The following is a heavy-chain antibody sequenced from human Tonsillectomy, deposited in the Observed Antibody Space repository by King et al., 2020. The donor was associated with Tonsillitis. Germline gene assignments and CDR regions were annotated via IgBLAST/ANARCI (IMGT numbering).Heavy chain of an antibody. CDR2: IDPSDSYT. V-gene: IGHV5-10-1*03. CDR1: GYSFTSYW. CDR3: ARTDNGMAPLAVAAAFDY. J-gene: IGHJ4*02. D-gene: IGHD6-19*01. Sequence: VQLVESGAEVKKPGESLRISCKGSGYSFTSYWISWVRQMPGKGLEWMGRIDPSDSYTNYSPSFQGNVTISADKSISTAYLQWSRLKASDTAMYYCARTDNGMAPLAVAAAFDYGGQGTLVTVSS.